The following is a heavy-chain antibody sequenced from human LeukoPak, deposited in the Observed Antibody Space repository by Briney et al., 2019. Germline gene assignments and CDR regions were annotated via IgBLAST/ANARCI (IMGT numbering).Heavy chain of an antibody. V-gene: IGHV1-18*01. J-gene: IGHJ6*02. CDR3: ASFSDDYYYGMDV. Sequence: ASVKVSCKASGYTFTSYGISWVRQAPGQGLEWMGWISAYNGNTNYAQKLQGRVTMTTDTSTSTAYMELRSLRSDDTAAYYCASFSDDYYYGMDVWGQGTTVTVSS. CDR1: GYTFTSYG. CDR2: ISAYNGNT. D-gene: IGHD3-3*02.